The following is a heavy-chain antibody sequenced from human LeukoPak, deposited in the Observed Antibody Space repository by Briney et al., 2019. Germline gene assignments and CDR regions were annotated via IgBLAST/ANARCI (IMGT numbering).Heavy chain of an antibody. Sequence: GGSLRLSCAASGFTFSSSGMHWVRQPLGKGLEWVAFVWYDGSNKYYADSVKGRFTISRDNSKNTLSLQMNSLRPDDTAVYYCAKDRSHLDSGGYRNFDYWGQGTPVTVSS. D-gene: IGHD3-22*01. CDR1: GFTFSSSG. CDR3: AKDRSHLDSGGYRNFDY. V-gene: IGHV3-30*02. CDR2: VWYDGSNK. J-gene: IGHJ4*02.